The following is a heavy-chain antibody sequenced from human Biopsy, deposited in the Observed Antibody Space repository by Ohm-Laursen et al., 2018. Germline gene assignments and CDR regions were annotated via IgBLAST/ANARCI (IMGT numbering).Heavy chain of an antibody. Sequence: GTLSLTCPVDGGSFSGYDWTWIRQPPGKGLEWVGDLSHTGTTIYNPSLKSRLTISVDKSKNHFSLRLTSVTAADTATYFCARGPYGDNAGAFDVWGQGTVVTVSS. D-gene: IGHD4/OR15-4a*01. CDR3: ARGPYGDNAGAFDV. V-gene: IGHV4-34*01. J-gene: IGHJ3*01. CDR2: LSHTGTT. CDR1: GGSFSGYD.